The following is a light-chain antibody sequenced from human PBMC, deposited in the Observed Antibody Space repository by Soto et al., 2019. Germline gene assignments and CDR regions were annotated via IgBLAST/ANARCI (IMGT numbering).Light chain of an antibody. CDR2: WAS. CDR3: QQYYSMPLT. Sequence: DIVMTQSPDSLAVSLGERATINCKSSQSVLYSSNNKNYFAWYQQKAGQPAKLLIYWASTRESGVPDRFSGSGSGTDFALHISSLQAEDAAVYYCQQYYSMPLTFGGGTKVEVK. CDR1: QSVLYSSNNKNY. J-gene: IGKJ4*01. V-gene: IGKV4-1*01.